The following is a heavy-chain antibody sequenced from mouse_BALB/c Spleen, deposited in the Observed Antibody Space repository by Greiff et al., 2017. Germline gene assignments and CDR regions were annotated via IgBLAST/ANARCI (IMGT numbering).Heavy chain of an antibody. CDR3: ARDYDGAMDY. D-gene: IGHD2-12*01. CDR1: GFTFSDYG. J-gene: IGHJ4*01. V-gene: IGHV5-15*02. CDR2: ISNLAYSI. Sequence: EVQLVESGGGLVQPGGSRKLSCAASGFTFSDYGMAWVRQAPGKGPEWVAFISNLAYSIYYADTVTGRFTISRENAKNTLYLEMSSLRSEDTAMYYCARDYDGAMDYWGQGTSVTVSS.